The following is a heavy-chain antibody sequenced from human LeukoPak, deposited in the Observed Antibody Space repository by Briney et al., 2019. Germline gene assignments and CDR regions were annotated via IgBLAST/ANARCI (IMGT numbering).Heavy chain of an antibody. CDR2: IKQDGSEK. V-gene: IGHV3-7*01. CDR3: ARGGLLGAFDI. CDR1: GFTFSSYW. J-gene: IGHJ3*02. D-gene: IGHD2/OR15-2a*01. Sequence: GGSLRLSCAASGFTFSSYWMSWVRQAPGKGLEWVANIKQDGSEKYYVDSVKGRFTISRVNAKNSLYLQMNSLRAEDTAVYYCARGGLLGAFDIWGQGTMVTVSS.